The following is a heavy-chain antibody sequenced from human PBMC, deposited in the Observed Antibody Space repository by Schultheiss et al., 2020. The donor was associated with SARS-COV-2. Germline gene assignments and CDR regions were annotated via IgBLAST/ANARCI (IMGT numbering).Heavy chain of an antibody. D-gene: IGHD4-17*01. CDR1: GGSFSGYY. J-gene: IGHJ2*01. CDR2: INHSGST. CDR3: ARGTTVPWYFDL. V-gene: IGHV4-34*01. Sequence: SETLSLTCAVYGGSFSGYYWSWIRQPPGKGLEWIGEINHSGSTNYNPSLKSRVTISVDTSKNQFSLKLSSVTAADTAVYYCARGTTVPWYFDLWGRGTLVTVSS.